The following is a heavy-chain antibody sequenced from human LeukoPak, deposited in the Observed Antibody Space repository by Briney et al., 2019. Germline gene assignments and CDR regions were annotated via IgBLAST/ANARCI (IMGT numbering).Heavy chain of an antibody. CDR2: ISSSSSYI. CDR1: GFTFSSYS. V-gene: IGHV3-21*01. Sequence: GGSLRFYGAASGFTFSSYSMNWVRQAQGKGLKWVSSISSSSSYISYADSVRGRFTISRDTAKTSMYLKRQSLNDAATDVYYCARPLQQLVVTGAFDIWGQGTMVTVSS. CDR3: ARPLQQLVVTGAFDI. D-gene: IGHD6-13*01. J-gene: IGHJ3*02.